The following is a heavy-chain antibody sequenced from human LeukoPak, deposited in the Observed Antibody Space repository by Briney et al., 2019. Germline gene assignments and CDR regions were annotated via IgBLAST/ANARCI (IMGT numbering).Heavy chain of an antibody. CDR3: ARTYSNYNYFDF. Sequence: SETLSLTCTVSGGSISSYYWSWIRQPAGKGLEWIGNVYSSGITNYNPSLKSRVTISIDTSKKQFSLRLSSVTAADTAMYYCARTYSNYNYFDFWGQGALVTVSS. J-gene: IGHJ4*02. CDR2: VYSSGIT. D-gene: IGHD4-11*01. CDR1: GGSISSYY. V-gene: IGHV4-59*08.